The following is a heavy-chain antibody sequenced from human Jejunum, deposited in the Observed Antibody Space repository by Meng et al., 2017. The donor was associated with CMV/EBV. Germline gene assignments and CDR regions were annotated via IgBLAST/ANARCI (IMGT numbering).Heavy chain of an antibody. CDR3: AKKYTGSFDY. Sequence: SCAGSGVSVITSNMTWVRQAPGKGLGWVSAIYSGDRTYYADSVKGRFTISRDNSKNMMYLQMNSLRAEDTAVYYCAKKYTGSFDYWGQGTLVTVSS. CDR1: GVSVITSN. D-gene: IGHD1-26*01. CDR2: IYSGDRT. J-gene: IGHJ4*02. V-gene: IGHV3-53*01.